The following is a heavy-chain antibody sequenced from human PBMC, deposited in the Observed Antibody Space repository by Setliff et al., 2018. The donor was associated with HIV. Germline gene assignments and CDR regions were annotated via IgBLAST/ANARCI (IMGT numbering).Heavy chain of an antibody. CDR3: ARDTEMVKEGTDY. Sequence: PSETLSLTCTVSGDSISTNSPYWAWIRQPPGKGLEWIGTIFYSGFTYYNPSLKSRVSIAVDTSKNQISLRLNSVTVADTAVYYCARDTEMVKEGTDYWGQGTLVTVSS. V-gene: IGHV4-39*01. D-gene: IGHD5-18*01. CDR1: GDSISTNSPY. CDR2: IFYSGFT. J-gene: IGHJ4*02.